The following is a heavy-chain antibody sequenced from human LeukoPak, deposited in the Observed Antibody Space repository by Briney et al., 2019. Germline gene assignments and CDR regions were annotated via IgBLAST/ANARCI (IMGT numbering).Heavy chain of an antibody. CDR3: ARSLSWPFDY. Sequence: SETLSLTCTVSGDSISSSSYYWGWIRQPPGKGLEWIGSIYYSGSTYYNPSLKSRVTISVDTSKNQFSLKLSSVTAADTAVYYCARSLSWPFDYWGQGTLVTVSS. D-gene: IGHD6-13*01. V-gene: IGHV4-39*01. CDR1: GDSISSSSYY. CDR2: IYYSGST. J-gene: IGHJ4*02.